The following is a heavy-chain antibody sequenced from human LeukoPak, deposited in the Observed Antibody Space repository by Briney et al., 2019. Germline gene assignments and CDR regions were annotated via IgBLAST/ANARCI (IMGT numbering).Heavy chain of an antibody. CDR3: AKDSSGSYYYHYFDY. Sequence: GGSLRLSCAASGFTFSSYAMSWVRQAPGKGLEWVSAISGSGGSTYYADSVKGRFTISRDNSKNTLYLQMNSLRAEDTAVYYCAKDSSGSYYYHYFDYWGQGTLVIVSS. D-gene: IGHD1-26*01. V-gene: IGHV3-23*01. CDR1: GFTFSSYA. J-gene: IGHJ4*02. CDR2: ISGSGGST.